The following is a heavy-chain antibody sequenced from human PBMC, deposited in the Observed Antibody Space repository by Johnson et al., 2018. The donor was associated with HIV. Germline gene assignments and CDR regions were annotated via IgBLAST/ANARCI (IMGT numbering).Heavy chain of an antibody. CDR2: ISSSGGTI. V-gene: IGHV3-11*04. CDR3: ARDGGNDYGDYVGGGALDI. Sequence: QVQLVESGGGLVKPGGSLRLSCAASGFTFSDYYMSWIRQAPGKGLEWVSYISSSGGTIYYADSARGRFTISRDNAKNSLYLQMNSLRAEDTAVYYCARDGGNDYGDYVGGGALDIWGQGTMVTVSS. D-gene: IGHD4-17*01. J-gene: IGHJ3*02. CDR1: GFTFSDYY.